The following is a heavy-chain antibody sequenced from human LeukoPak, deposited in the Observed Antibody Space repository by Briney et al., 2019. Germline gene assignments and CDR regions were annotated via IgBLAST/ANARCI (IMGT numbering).Heavy chain of an antibody. CDR2: ISYDESNK. CDR1: GFTFSSYA. J-gene: IGHJ6*02. Sequence: GGSLRLSCAASGFTFSSYAMHWVRQAPGKGLEWVAVISYDESNKYYADSVKGRFTISRDNSKNTLYLQMNSLRAEDTAVYYCAKAAGGTYGMDVWGQGTTVTVSS. D-gene: IGHD1-1*01. V-gene: IGHV3-30*04. CDR3: AKAAGGTYGMDV.